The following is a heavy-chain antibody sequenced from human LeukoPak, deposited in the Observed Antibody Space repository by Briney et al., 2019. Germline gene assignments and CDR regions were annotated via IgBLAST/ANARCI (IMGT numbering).Heavy chain of an antibody. Sequence: GESLKISCKGSGYSFTSYWIGWVRQMPGKGLEWMGIIYPGDPDTRYSPSFQGQVTISADKSISTAYLQWSSLKASDTAMYYCARLIQVGGSYFYFDYWGQGTLVTVSS. CDR2: IYPGDPDT. CDR1: GYSFTSYW. CDR3: ARLIQVGGSYFYFDY. D-gene: IGHD1-26*01. J-gene: IGHJ4*02. V-gene: IGHV5-51*01.